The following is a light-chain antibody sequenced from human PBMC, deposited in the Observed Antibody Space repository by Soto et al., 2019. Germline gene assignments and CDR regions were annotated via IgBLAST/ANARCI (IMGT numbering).Light chain of an antibody. CDR3: QQYGASPPLT. J-gene: IGKJ4*01. CDR2: GAS. Sequence: EIVLTQSPGTLYLSPGERATLSCRASQSVSSRYLAWYQQKPGQAPRLLIYGASSRATGIPDRLSGSGSGTDFTLTISRLEPEDFAVYFCQQYGASPPLTFGGGTKVEI. V-gene: IGKV3-20*01. CDR1: QSVSSRY.